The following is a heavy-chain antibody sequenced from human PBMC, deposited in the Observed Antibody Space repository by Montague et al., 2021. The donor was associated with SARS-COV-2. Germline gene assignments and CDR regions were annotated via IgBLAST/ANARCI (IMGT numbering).Heavy chain of an antibody. CDR2: ISYDGSNK. CDR1: GFTFSSYA. Sequence: SLRLSCAASGFTFSSYAMHWVRQAPGKGLEWVAVISYDGSNKYYADSVKGRFTISRYNSKNTLYLQMNSLRAEDTAVYYCARVLGGYYGMDVWGQGTTVTVSS. CDR3: ARVLGGYYGMDV. J-gene: IGHJ6*02. V-gene: IGHV3-30-3*01. D-gene: IGHD2/OR15-2a*01.